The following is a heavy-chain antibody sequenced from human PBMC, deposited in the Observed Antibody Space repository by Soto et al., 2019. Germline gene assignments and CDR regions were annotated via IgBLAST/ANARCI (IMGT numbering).Heavy chain of an antibody. J-gene: IGHJ4*01. CDR1: LDSVPNNWAT. CDR2: KYYKSKWIY. CDR3: ARVPPDSNSEFDC. V-gene: IGHV6-1*01. Sequence: FTCAISLDSVPNNWATWNWIRQSPSRGLECLGRKYYKSKWIYDYAMAVKSRISITPYTSNNQISLQLNSVTPEDTAVYYCARVPPDSNSEFDC. D-gene: IGHD2-15*01.